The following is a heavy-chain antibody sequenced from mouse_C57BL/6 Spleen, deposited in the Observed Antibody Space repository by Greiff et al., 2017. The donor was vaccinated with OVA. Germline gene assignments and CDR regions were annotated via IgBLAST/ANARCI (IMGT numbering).Heavy chain of an antibody. CDR3: ARDLTAWFAY. J-gene: IGHJ3*01. V-gene: IGHV3-6*01. CDR1: GYSITSGYY. Sequence: EVKLVESGPGLVKPSQSLSLTCSVTGYSITSGYYWNWIRQFPGNKLEWMGYISYDGSNNYNPSLKNRISITRDTSKNQFFLKLNSVTTEDTATYYCARDLTAWFAYWGQGTLVTVSA. CDR2: ISYDGSN. D-gene: IGHD2-13*01.